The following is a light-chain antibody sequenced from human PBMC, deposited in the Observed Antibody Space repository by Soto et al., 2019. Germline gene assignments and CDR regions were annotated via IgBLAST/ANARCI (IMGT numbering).Light chain of an antibody. J-gene: IGLJ2*01. CDR1: SSDVGNHYL. CDR2: EGS. V-gene: IGLV2-23*03. Sequence: QSALTPPASVYGSPGQSITISCTGTSSDVGNHYLVTWYQQFPGKAPKLIIYEGSRPPSGVSNRFSGSKSGNTASLTISGLQAEDEADYFCCSYAGSFTFDVFGGGTKLTVL. CDR3: CSYAGSFTFDV.